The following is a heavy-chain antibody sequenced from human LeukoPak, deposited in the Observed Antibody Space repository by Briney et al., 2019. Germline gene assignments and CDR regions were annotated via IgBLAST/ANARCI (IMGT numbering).Heavy chain of an antibody. D-gene: IGHD4-17*01. Sequence: PGGSLRLPCAASGFTFDDYAMHWVRQAPGKGLEWVSGISWNSGSIGYADSVKGRFTISRDNAKNSLYLQMNSLRAEDTALYYCAKDSTGDYGFDYWGQGTLVTVSS. CDR2: ISWNSGSI. J-gene: IGHJ4*02. CDR1: GFTFDDYA. CDR3: AKDSTGDYGFDY. V-gene: IGHV3-9*01.